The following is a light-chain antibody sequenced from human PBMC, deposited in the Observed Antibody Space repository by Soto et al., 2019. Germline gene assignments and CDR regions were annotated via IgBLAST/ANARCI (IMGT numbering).Light chain of an antibody. J-gene: IGKJ4*01. Sequence: ETVLTQSPGTLSLSPGERATLSCRASQSVSSSYLAWYQQKPGQAPRRLIYGASSRATGIPDRFSGSGSGTDFTLTISRLEPEDFEVYYCQQYGSSPLTFGGGTKVDIK. CDR1: QSVSSSY. CDR3: QQYGSSPLT. CDR2: GAS. V-gene: IGKV3-20*01.